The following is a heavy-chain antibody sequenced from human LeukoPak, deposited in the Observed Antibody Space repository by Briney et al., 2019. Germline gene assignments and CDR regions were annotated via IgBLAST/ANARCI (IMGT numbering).Heavy chain of an antibody. V-gene: IGHV4-39*07. CDR2: IYYSGST. CDR3: AKWEEALRAFDV. D-gene: IGHD3-3*02. CDR1: GGSISSSSYY. J-gene: IGHJ3*01. Sequence: PSETLSLTCTVSGGSISSSSYYWGWIRQPPGKGLEWIGSIYYSGSTYYNPSLKSRVSTSVDTSKNQFSLKLSFVTAADTAIYYCAKWEEALRAFDVWGQGTMVTVSS.